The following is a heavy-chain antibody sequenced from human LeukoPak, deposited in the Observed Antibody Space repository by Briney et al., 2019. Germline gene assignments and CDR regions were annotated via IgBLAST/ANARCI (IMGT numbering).Heavy chain of an antibody. CDR3: ASPQHGYSFGYAGPFDY. D-gene: IGHD5-18*01. Sequence: SETLSLTCTVSDGSISSSTYWGWVRQPPGKGLEWIGSIYYSGNTYYNPSLKSRVTISVDTSKNQFSLKLSSVTATHTDVAVCASPQHGYSFGYAGPFDYWGEGTLVTVSS. CDR2: IYYSGNT. J-gene: IGHJ4*02. CDR1: DGSISSSTY. V-gene: IGHV4-39*01.